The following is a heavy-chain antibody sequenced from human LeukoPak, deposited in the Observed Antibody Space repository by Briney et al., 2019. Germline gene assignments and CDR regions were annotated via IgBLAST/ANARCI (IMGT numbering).Heavy chain of an antibody. Sequence: ASVKVSCKASGYTFTGYYMHWVRQAPGQGLEWMGRINPNSGGTNYAQKFQGRVTMTRDTSISTAYMEPSRLRSDDTAVYYCARGEDPHSLFLSYYFDYWGQGTLVTVSS. D-gene: IGHD1-26*01. V-gene: IGHV1-2*06. CDR2: INPNSGGT. J-gene: IGHJ4*02. CDR3: ARGEDPHSLFLSYYFDY. CDR1: GYTFTGYY.